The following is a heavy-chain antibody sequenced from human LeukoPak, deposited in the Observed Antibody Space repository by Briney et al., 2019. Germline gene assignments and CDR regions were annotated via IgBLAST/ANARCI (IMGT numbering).Heavy chain of an antibody. D-gene: IGHD2-2*01. CDR1: GYSFTSYW. V-gene: IGHV5-51*01. CDR2: IYPGDSDT. CDR3: ARHVVVVVPAAMKGGGNYYYYYMDV. Sequence: PGEFLKISCKGSGYSFTSYWIGWVRQMPGKGLEWMGIIYPGDSDTRYSPSFQGQVTISADKSISTAYLQWSSLKASDTAMYYCARHVVVVVPAAMKGGGNYYYYYMDVWGKGTTVTVSS. J-gene: IGHJ6*03.